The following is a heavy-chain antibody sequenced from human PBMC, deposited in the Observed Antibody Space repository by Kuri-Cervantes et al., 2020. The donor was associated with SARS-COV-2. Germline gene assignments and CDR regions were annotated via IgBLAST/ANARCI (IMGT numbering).Heavy chain of an antibody. CDR3: ARDFSGRLTGDHYYYYYMDV. Sequence: ASVKVSCKASGYTFTGYYMHWVRQAPGQGLEWMGWINPNSGGTNYAQKFQGRVTMTRDTSISTAYMELSRLRSDDTAVYYCARDFSGRLTGDHYYYYYMDVWGKGTTVTVSS. CDR1: GYTFTGYY. D-gene: IGHD7-27*01. J-gene: IGHJ6*03. CDR2: INPNSGGT. V-gene: IGHV1-2*02.